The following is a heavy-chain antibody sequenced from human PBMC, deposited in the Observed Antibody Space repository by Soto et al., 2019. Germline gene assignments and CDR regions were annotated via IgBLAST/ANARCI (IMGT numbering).Heavy chain of an antibody. CDR2: IYYSGST. Sequence: PSEILSLTCTVSGGSINDFYWSWIRQPPGKGLEWIGYIYYSGSTDYNPSLKGRVTISVDTSKNQFSLTLRSVTAADTAVYYCARVGGVAARTFDYWGQGTLVTVSS. J-gene: IGHJ4*02. CDR3: ARVGGVAARTFDY. V-gene: IGHV4-59*01. D-gene: IGHD6-6*01. CDR1: GGSINDFY.